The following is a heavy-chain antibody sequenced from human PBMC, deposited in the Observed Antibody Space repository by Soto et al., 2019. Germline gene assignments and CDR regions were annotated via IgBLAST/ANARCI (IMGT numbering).Heavy chain of an antibody. CDR3: AREVLSRCNFRTGQLFDY. J-gene: IGHJ4*01. CDR2: INPQSGGS. D-gene: IGHD1-1*01. V-gene: IGHV1-2*02. CDR1: GYAFSNYF. Sequence: ASVKVSCKASGYAFSNYFMHWVRQAPGQGLEWMGYINPQSGGSKYEDNFQDRVTMTRDTPKTTVYMELRGLTSDDTAVYYCAREVLSRCNFRTGQLFDYCGHGTLVTGSP.